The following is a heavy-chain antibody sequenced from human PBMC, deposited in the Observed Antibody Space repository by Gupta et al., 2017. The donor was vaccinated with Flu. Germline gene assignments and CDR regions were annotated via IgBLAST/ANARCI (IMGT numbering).Heavy chain of an antibody. J-gene: IGHJ4*02. D-gene: IGHD2-2*01. CDR1: GSTLTELS. CDR3: ATGNQLLSPTAFDY. Sequence: VPLVQSGAEVKKPGASVKVSCQVFGSTLTELSMHWVRQAPGKGLEWMGGFDPEDGETIYEQKVQGRVTMTEETSTDTAYMELSSLRSEDTAVYYCATGNQLLSPTAFDYWGQGTLVTVSS. CDR2: FDPEDGET. V-gene: IGHV1-24*01.